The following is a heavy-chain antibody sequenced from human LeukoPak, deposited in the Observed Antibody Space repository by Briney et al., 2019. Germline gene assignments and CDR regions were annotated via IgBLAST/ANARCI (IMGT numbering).Heavy chain of an antibody. J-gene: IGHJ4*02. CDR1: GGTFSSYA. V-gene: IGHV1-69*13. CDR2: IIPIFGTA. CDR3: ARDGYSSSSFTPFDY. Sequence: GASVKVSCKASGGTFSSYAISWVRQAPGQGLECMGGIIPIFGTANYAQKFQGRVTITADESTSTAYMELSSLRSEDTAVYYCARDGYSSSSFTPFDYWGQGTLVTVSS. D-gene: IGHD6-6*01.